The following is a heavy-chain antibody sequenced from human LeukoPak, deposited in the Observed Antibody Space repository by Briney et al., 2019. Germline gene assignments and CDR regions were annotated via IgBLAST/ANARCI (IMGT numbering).Heavy chain of an antibody. D-gene: IGHD3-22*01. CDR1: GFTFSTHA. CDR2: IKSDGRT. Sequence: PGGSLRLPCAASGFTFSTHAMNWVRQAPGKGPVWVSRIKSDGRTNYADSVKGRFTISRDNAKNTVSLQMNSLRAEDTGVYYCARAPSEIGGYYPEYFRHWGQGTLVTVSS. CDR3: ARAPSEIGGYYPEYFRH. J-gene: IGHJ1*01. V-gene: IGHV3-74*01.